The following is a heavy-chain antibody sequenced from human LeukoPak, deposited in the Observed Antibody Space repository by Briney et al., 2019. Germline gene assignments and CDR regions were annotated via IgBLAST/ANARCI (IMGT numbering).Heavy chain of an antibody. Sequence: GASVKVSCKASGYTFTSYAMHWVRQAPGQRLEWMGRINAGNGNTKYSQEFQGRVTITRDTSASTAYMELSSLRSEDMAVYYCARDRGLFFWSGYYDAFDIWGQGTMVTVSS. J-gene: IGHJ3*02. D-gene: IGHD3-3*01. CDR2: INAGNGNT. V-gene: IGHV1-3*03. CDR3: ARDRGLFFWSGYYDAFDI. CDR1: GYTFTSYA.